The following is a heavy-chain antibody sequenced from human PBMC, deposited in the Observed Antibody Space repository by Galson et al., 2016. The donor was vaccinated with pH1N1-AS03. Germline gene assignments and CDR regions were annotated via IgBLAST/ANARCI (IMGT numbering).Heavy chain of an antibody. CDR3: YRSSWDDAFEI. Sequence: SLRLSCAASGFTFSSYRMHWVRQAPGKGLVWVSRINSDGSSTSYADSVKGRFTISRDNAKNTLYLQMNSLRAEDTAGYYCYRSSWDDAFEIWGQGTMVTVSS. CDR2: INSDGSST. V-gene: IGHV3-74*01. D-gene: IGHD6-13*01. CDR1: GFTFSSYR. J-gene: IGHJ3*02.